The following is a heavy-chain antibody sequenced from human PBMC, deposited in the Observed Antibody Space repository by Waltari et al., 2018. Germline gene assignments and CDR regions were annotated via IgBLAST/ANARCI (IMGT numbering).Heavy chain of an antibody. CDR2: FDPEDGET. CDR3: ATDHPRQYYDSSGYQFDY. J-gene: IGHJ4*02. D-gene: IGHD3-22*01. CDR1: GYTLPELS. Sequence: QVQLVQSGAEVKKPGASVKVSCKVSGYTLPELSMHLVRQAPGTGLEWMGGFDPEDGETIYAQKFQGRVTMTEDTSTDTAYMELSSLRSEDTAVYYCATDHPRQYYDSSGYQFDYWGQGTLVTVSS. V-gene: IGHV1-24*01.